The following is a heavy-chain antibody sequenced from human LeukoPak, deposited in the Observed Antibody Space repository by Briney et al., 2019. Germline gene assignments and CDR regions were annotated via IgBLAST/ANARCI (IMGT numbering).Heavy chain of an antibody. Sequence: GGSLRLSCAASGFTVSSNYMSWVRQAPGKGLEWVSVIYSGGNTYYADSMKGRFTISRDNSKNTLYLQMNSLRAEDTAVYYCARGIAVAGIIDYWGQGTLVTVSS. J-gene: IGHJ4*02. CDR1: GFTVSSNY. CDR3: ARGIAVAGIIDY. CDR2: IYSGGNT. D-gene: IGHD6-19*01. V-gene: IGHV3-66*01.